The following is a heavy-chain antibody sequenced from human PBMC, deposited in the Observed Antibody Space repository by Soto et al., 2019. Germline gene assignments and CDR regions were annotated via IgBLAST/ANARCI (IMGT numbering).Heavy chain of an antibody. D-gene: IGHD2-15*01. J-gene: IGHJ5*02. V-gene: IGHV3-30-3*01. CDR2: ISYDGSNK. CDR3: ERTRIVVVVAATLDP. Sequence: AGGSLRLSCAASGFTFSSYAMHWVRQAPGKGLEWVAVISYDGSNKYYADSVKGRFTISRDNSRNTLYLQMNSLRAEDTAVYYCERTRIVVVVAATLDPWGQGTLVTVYS. CDR1: GFTFSSYA.